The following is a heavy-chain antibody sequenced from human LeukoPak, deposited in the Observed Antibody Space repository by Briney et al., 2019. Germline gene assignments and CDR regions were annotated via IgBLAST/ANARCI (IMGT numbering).Heavy chain of an antibody. CDR3: ARELGNYVEIDY. CDR1: GFTFSTFA. V-gene: IGHV3-23*01. CDR2: VVGGGTT. J-gene: IGHJ4*02. D-gene: IGHD4-11*01. Sequence: GGSLRLSCAASGFTFSTFAMTWVRQAPGKGLEWVSGVVGGGTTYYADSVKGRFTLSRDNAKNSLYLQMNSLRAEDTAVYYCARELGNYVEIDYWGQGTLVTVSS.